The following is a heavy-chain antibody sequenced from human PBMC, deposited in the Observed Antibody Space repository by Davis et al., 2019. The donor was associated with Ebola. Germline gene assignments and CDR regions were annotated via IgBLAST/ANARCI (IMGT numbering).Heavy chain of an antibody. Sequence: GESLKISCAASGFTFSTYSMSWVRQAPGKGLEWVSSISSDSDYIYYADSVKGRFTISRDNSKSTLYLQMNRLRAEDTAVYYCARDFGLAAAGTAFDYWGQGTLVTVSS. J-gene: IGHJ4*02. D-gene: IGHD6-13*01. V-gene: IGHV3-21*01. CDR3: ARDFGLAAAGTAFDY. CDR1: GFTFSTYS. CDR2: ISSDSDYI.